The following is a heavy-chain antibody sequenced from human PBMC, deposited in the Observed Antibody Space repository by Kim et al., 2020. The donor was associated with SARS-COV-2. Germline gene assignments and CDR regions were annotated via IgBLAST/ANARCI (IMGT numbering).Heavy chain of an antibody. J-gene: IGHJ4*02. CDR2: IIPIFGTA. D-gene: IGHD5-18*01. Sequence: SVKVSCKASGGTFSSYAISWVRQAPGQGLEWMGGIIPIFGTANYAQKFQGRVTITADESTSTAYMELSSLRSEDTAVYYCAGSVRGYSYGYFGTFDYWGQGTLVTVSS. CDR3: AGSVRGYSYGYFGTFDY. CDR1: GGTFSSYA. V-gene: IGHV1-69*13.